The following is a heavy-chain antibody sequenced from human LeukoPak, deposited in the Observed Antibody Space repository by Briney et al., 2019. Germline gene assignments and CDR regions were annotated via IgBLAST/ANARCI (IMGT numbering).Heavy chain of an antibody. D-gene: IGHD6-19*01. V-gene: IGHV3-53*01. CDR3: ARVWYSSGWTRSWYMDV. CDR2: IYSGGST. CDR1: GFTFSKYT. Sequence: GRSLRLSCAASGFTFSKYTIHWVRQAPGKGLEWVSVIYSGGSTYYADSVKGRFTISRDNSKNTLYLQMNSLRAEDTAVYYCARVWYSSGWTRSWYMDVWGKGTTVTVSS. J-gene: IGHJ6*03.